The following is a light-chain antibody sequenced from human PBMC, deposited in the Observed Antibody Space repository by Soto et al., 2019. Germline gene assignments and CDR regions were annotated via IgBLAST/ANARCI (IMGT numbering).Light chain of an antibody. CDR3: QQSHRLPYT. CDR2: AAT. CDR1: QDIASY. V-gene: IGKV1-39*01. J-gene: IGKJ2*01. Sequence: DIQLTQSPSSLSASVGDRVTLTCRASQDIASYLNWYQQKPGKAPKVLIYAATSLQSGVPSRFSGSESGTDFTLTIDSLQPEDFATYSCQQSHRLPYTFGQGTRLEIK.